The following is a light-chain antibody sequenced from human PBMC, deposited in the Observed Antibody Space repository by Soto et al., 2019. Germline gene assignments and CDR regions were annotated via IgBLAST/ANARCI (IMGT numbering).Light chain of an antibody. Sequence: DIQMTQSPSSLSASVGDRVTISCRASAEISNFLAWYQRKPGNAPTLLIYGATTVQSGVPSRFSCSGSGTEFTLPISSLQPEDVATYYCQKYDTAPLTFGGGTKVDI. CDR2: GAT. CDR3: QKYDTAPLT. J-gene: IGKJ4*01. CDR1: AEISNF. V-gene: IGKV1-27*01.